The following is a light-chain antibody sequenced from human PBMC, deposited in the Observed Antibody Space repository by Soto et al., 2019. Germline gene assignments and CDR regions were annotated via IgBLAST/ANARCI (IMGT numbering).Light chain of an antibody. J-gene: IGKJ4*01. CDR1: QSVSSN. V-gene: IGKV3-15*01. CDR3: QQYNTWPPLT. CDR2: GAS. Sequence: EIVMTQSPATLSVSPGERATLSCRASQSVSSNLAWYQQKPGQAPRLLIYGASTRTTGIPVRFSGSGSGTEFTLTISSLQSEDFAVYYCQQYNTWPPLTFGGGTKVEI.